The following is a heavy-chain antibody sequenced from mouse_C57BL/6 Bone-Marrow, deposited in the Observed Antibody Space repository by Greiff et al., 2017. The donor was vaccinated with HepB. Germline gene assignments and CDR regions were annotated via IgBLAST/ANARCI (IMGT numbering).Heavy chain of an antibody. Sequence: EVKLVESGGGLVKPGGSLKLSCAASGFTFSDYGMHWVRQAPEKGLEWVAYISSGSSTIYYADTVKGRFTISRDNAKNTLFLQMTSLRSEDTAMYYCARGLSPPFDYWGQGTTLTVSS. CDR1: GFTFSDYG. V-gene: IGHV5-17*01. CDR3: ARGLSPPFDY. CDR2: ISSGSSTI. J-gene: IGHJ2*01. D-gene: IGHD2-4*01.